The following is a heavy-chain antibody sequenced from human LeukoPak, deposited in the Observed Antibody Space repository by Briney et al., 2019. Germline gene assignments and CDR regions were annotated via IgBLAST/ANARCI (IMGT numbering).Heavy chain of an antibody. J-gene: IGHJ5*02. Sequence: SETLSLTCAVYGGSFSGYYWSWIRQPPGKGLEWIGEINHSGSTNYNPSLKSRVTISVDTSKNQFSLKLSSVTAADTAVYYCARGPPLCGSGYRPWGQGTLVTVSS. D-gene: IGHD3-10*01. CDR1: GGSFSGYY. CDR3: ARGPPLCGSGYRP. V-gene: IGHV4-34*01. CDR2: INHSGST.